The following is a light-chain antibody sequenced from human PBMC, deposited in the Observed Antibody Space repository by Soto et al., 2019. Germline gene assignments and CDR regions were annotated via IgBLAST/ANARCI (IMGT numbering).Light chain of an antibody. CDR2: GAS. Sequence: EIGFTQSPSTLSLSPADRATLTCRASQSVSSYFAWYQQKPGQAPRLLIYGASSRATGIPGRFSGSGSGTDFTLTISRLEPEDFAVYYCQQYCRSPFTFGPGTKVDIK. CDR1: QSVSSY. V-gene: IGKV3-20*01. J-gene: IGKJ3*01. CDR3: QQYCRSPFT.